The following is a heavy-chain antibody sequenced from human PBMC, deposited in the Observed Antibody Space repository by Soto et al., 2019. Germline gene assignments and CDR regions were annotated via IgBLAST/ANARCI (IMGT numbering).Heavy chain of an antibody. J-gene: IGHJ4*02. V-gene: IGHV4-34*01. CDR1: GGSFSGYY. CDR2: INHSGST. CDR3: ARLAEIGRVINY. D-gene: IGHD4-4*01. Sequence: PSETLSLTCAVYGGSFSGYYWSWIRQPPGKGLEWIGEINHSGSTNYNPSLKSRVTISVDTSKNQFSLKLSSVTAAVTAVYYCARLAEIGRVINYWGQGTLVTVSS.